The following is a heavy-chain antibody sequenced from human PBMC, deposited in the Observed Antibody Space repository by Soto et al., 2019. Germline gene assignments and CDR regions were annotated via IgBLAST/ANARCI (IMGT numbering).Heavy chain of an antibody. Sequence: SETLSLTCAVYGGSFSVYYWSWIRQPPGKGLEWIGEINHSGSTNYNPSLKSRVTISVDTSKNQSSLKLSSVTAADTAVYYCARGLAAAGNWFDPWGQGTLVTVSS. CDR3: ARGLAAAGNWFDP. D-gene: IGHD6-13*01. V-gene: IGHV4-34*01. CDR1: GGSFSVYY. J-gene: IGHJ5*02. CDR2: INHSGST.